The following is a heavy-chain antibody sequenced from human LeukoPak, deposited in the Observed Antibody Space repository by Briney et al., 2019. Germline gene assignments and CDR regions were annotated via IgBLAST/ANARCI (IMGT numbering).Heavy chain of an antibody. V-gene: IGHV3-30*02. CDR1: GFTFSSYG. J-gene: IGHJ4*02. CDR2: IRNDGTYK. D-gene: IGHD2-15*01. Sequence: GGSLRLSCAASGFTFSSYGMHWVRQAPGKGLEWVSFIRNDGTYKYYADSVKGRFTISRDNSKNTLYLQMNSLRAEDTALYYCAKDLPTPYFDYWGQGTLVTVSS. CDR3: AKDLPTPYFDY.